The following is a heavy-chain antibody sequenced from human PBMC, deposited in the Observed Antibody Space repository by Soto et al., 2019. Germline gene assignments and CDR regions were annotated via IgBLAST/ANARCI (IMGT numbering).Heavy chain of an antibody. CDR3: AKSLPYVFGAGITQPFDY. CDR2: IYPGDSDT. Sequence: PGESLMISCKGSGYSFTNYWIVWVRQMPGTGLEWMGVIYPGDSDTRYSPSFRGRVTISADKSISTAYLQWSSLEASDTAIYYCAKSLPYVFGAGITQPFDYPGQGTLVTGSS. CDR1: GYSFTNYW. J-gene: IGHJ4*02. D-gene: IGHD3-3*01. V-gene: IGHV5-51*01.